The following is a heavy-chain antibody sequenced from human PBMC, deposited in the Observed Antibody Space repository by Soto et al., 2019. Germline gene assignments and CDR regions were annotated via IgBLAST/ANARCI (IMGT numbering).Heavy chain of an antibody. Sequence: SQTLSLTCAISGDSVSSTSAAWNWIRQSPSRGLEWLGRTYYRSKWYYDYAVSVKTRINISPDTSKNQVSLQLNSVYPEDTAVYYCARGNFGSPVSVFGSWGQGTLVTVSS. CDR2: TYYRSKWYY. CDR3: ARGNFGSPVSVFGS. CDR1: GDSVSSTSAA. D-gene: IGHD3-3*01. V-gene: IGHV6-1*01. J-gene: IGHJ5*01.